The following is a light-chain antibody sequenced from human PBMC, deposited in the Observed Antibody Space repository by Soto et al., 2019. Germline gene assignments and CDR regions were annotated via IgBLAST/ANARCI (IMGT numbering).Light chain of an antibody. J-gene: IGKJ1*01. V-gene: IGKV3-15*01. CDR2: GAS. Sequence: EIVMTQSPATLSVSPGERATLSCRASQSVSSNIAWYQQKPGQAPRLLIYGASTRATGIPARFSGSGSGTEFTLTISSLQSEDFAIYFCQQYSNWPPGRTFGQGTKVEIK. CDR1: QSVSSN. CDR3: QQYSNWPPGRT.